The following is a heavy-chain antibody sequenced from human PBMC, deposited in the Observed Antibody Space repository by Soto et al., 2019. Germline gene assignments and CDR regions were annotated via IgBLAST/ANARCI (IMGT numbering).Heavy chain of an antibody. Sequence: GGSLRLSCAASGFTFRSYTMDWVRQAPGKGLEWVSSISSSSSDIYYEDSVKGRFTVSRDNAKNSLYLQMNSLRAEDTAVYYCASLVAAPSSFSSYYYGMDVWGQGTTVTVSS. CDR3: ASLVAAPSSFSSYYYGMDV. CDR2: ISSSSSDI. J-gene: IGHJ6*02. V-gene: IGHV3-21*01. CDR1: GFTFRSYT. D-gene: IGHD6-6*01.